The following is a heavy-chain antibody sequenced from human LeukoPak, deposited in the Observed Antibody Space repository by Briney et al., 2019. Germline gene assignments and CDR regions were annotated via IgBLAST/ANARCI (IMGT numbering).Heavy chain of an antibody. Sequence: RTGGSLRLFCAASGFTFSSYSMNWVRQAPGKGLEWVSYISSSSSTIYYADSVKGRFTISRDNAKNSLYLQMNSLRAEDTAVYYCAGGYSSSWYYYYYYGMDVWGQGTTVTVSS. V-gene: IGHV3-48*01. CDR1: GFTFSSYS. J-gene: IGHJ6*02. CDR3: AGGYSSSWYYYYYYGMDV. CDR2: ISSSSSTI. D-gene: IGHD6-13*01.